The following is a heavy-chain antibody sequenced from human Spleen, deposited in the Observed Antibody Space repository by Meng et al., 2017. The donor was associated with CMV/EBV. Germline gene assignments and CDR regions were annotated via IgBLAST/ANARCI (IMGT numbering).Heavy chain of an antibody. Sequence: CSASGCTFRRYTLRWVRQAPGRGLEWMGRIIPILGIANYAQKFQGRVTITADKSTSTAYMELSSLRSEDTAVYYCARARDGYYFDYWGQGTLVTVSS. J-gene: IGHJ4*02. D-gene: IGHD5-24*01. CDR2: IIPILGIA. CDR3: ARARDGYYFDY. V-gene: IGHV1-69*02. CDR1: GCTFRRYT.